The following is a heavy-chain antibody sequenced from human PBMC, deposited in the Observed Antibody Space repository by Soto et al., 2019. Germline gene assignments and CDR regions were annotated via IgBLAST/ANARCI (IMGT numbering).Heavy chain of an antibody. D-gene: IGHD4-4*01. Sequence: PSETLSLTCTVSGGSISSGDYYWSWIRQPPGKGLEWIGYIYYSGSTYYNPSLKSRVTISVDTSKNQFSLKLSSVTAADTAVYSCASDAARNTDYYYGMDVWGKGTTVTASS. CDR1: GGSISSGDYY. V-gene: IGHV4-30-4*01. J-gene: IGHJ6*04. CDR2: IYYSGST. CDR3: ASDAARNTDYYYGMDV.